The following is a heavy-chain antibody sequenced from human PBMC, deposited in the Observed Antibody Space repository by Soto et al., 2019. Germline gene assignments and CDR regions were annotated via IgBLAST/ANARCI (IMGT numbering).Heavy chain of an antibody. Sequence: SETLSLTCTVSGGSISSYYWSWIRQPPGKGLEWIGYIYYSGSTNYNPSLKSRVTISVDTSKNQFSLKLSSVTAADTAVYYCARDPGPDAFDIWGQGTIVTVSS. CDR1: GGSISSYY. CDR2: IYYSGST. J-gene: IGHJ3*02. V-gene: IGHV4-59*01. CDR3: ARDPGPDAFDI.